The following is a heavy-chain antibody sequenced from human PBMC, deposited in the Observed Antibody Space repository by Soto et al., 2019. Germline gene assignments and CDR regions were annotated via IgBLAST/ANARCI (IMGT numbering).Heavy chain of an antibody. D-gene: IGHD1-1*01. CDR3: ARDQLEGNWFDP. V-gene: IGHV4-39*07. Sequence: SETLSLTSTVSGGSISSSSYYWGWIRQPPGKGLEWIGSIYYSGSTYYNPSLKSRVTISVDTSKNQFSLKLSSVTAADTAVYYCARDQLEGNWFDPWGQGTLVTVSS. J-gene: IGHJ5*02. CDR1: GGSISSSSYY. CDR2: IYYSGST.